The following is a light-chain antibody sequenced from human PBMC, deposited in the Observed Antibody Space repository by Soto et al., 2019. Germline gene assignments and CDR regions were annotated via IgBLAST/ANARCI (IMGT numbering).Light chain of an antibody. Sequence: EIRLTQSPSSLSASVGDRVTIACRASHDINNFLAWFQQKPGKVPELLMYAASSLKSGVPSRFSCSGSGTDFTLTIDGLQPEDFATYFCQNYNSVPYTFGPGPKLEIK. CDR3: QNYNSVPYT. J-gene: IGKJ2*01. V-gene: IGKV1-27*01. CDR2: AAS. CDR1: HDINNF.